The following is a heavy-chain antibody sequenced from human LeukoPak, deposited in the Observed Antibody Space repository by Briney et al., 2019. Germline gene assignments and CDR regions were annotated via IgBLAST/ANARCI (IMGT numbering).Heavy chain of an antibody. J-gene: IGHJ3*02. V-gene: IGHV4-59*12. CDR1: GGSISSYY. D-gene: IGHD6-19*01. Sequence: SETLSLTCTVSGGSISSYYWSWIRQPPGKGLEWIGLIHYSGSTNYNPSLKSRLTMSVDTSKNQFSLQLNSVTPEDTAVYYCARDLLSSGWYVGAFDIWGQGTMVTVSS. CDR2: IHYSGST. CDR3: ARDLLSSGWYVGAFDI.